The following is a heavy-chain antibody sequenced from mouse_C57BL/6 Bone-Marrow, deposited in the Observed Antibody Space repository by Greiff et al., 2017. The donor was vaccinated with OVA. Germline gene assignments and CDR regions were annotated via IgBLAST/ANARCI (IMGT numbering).Heavy chain of an antibody. CDR2: IDPSDSYT. Sequence: QVQLQQPGAELVKPGASVKLSCKASGYTFTSYWMQWVKQRPGQGLEWIGEIDPSDSYTNYNQKFKGKATLTVDTSSSTAYMQLSSLTTEDSAVYYCARRYGSGYAMDYWGQGTSVTVSS. V-gene: IGHV1-50*01. CDR3: ARRYGSGYAMDY. J-gene: IGHJ4*01. D-gene: IGHD1-1*01. CDR1: GYTFTSYW.